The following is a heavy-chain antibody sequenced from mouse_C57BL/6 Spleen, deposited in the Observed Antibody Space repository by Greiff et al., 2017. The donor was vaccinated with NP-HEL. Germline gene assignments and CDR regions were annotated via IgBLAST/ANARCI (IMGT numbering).Heavy chain of an antibody. CDR1: GYSFTGYY. CDR2: INPSTGGT. D-gene: IGHD1-1*01. J-gene: IGHJ4*01. Sequence: EVQLQQSGPELVKPGASVKISCKASGYSFTGYYMNWVKQSPEKSLEWIGEINPSTGGTTYNQKFKAKATLTVDKSSSTAYMQLKSLTSEDSAVYYCATTRGSDYAMDYWGQGTSVTVSS. V-gene: IGHV1-42*01. CDR3: ATTRGSDYAMDY.